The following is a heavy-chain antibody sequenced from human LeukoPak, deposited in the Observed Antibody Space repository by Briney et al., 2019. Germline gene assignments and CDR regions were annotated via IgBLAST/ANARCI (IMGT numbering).Heavy chain of an antibody. CDR1: GDSVSSNSAA. J-gene: IGHJ4*02. CDR3: ARGGSRYGRWGYSSETMVPPDY. Sequence: SQTLSLTCAISGDSVSSNSAAWNWIRQSPSRGLEWLGRTYYRSKWYNDYAVSVKSRITINPDTSKNQFSLQLNSVTPEDTAVYYCARGGSRYGRWGYSSETMVPPDYWGQGTLVTVSS. V-gene: IGHV6-1*01. D-gene: IGHD6-19*01. CDR2: TYYRSKWYN.